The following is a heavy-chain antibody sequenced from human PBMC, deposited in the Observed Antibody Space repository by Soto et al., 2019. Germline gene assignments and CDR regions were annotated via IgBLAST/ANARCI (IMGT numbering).Heavy chain of an antibody. J-gene: IGHJ4*02. CDR2: INPNSGGT. Sequence: SGEVSFKASGYTFTGYYMHWVRQAPGQGLEWMGWINPNSGGTNYAQKFQGRVTMTRDTSISTAYMELSRLRSDDTAVYYCARGIDLIVRGPGGCGLWGQGTLVTVSS. D-gene: IGHD6-19*01. V-gene: IGHV1-2*02. CDR3: ARGIDLIVRGPGGCGL. CDR1: GYTFTGYY.